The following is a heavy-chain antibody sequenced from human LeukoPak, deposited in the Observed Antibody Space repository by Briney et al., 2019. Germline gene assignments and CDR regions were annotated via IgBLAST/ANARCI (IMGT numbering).Heavy chain of an antibody. CDR2: IIPIFGTA. D-gene: IGHD6-19*01. V-gene: IGHV1-69*05. J-gene: IGHJ4*02. CDR3: ARAGYTSGWYTDY. Sequence: WASVKVSCKASGGTFSSYAISWVRQAPGQGLEWMGGIIPIFGTANYAQKFQGRVTITTAESTRTAYMELSSLTSEDTAVYYCARAGYTSGWYTDYWGQGTLVTVSS. CDR1: GGTFSSYA.